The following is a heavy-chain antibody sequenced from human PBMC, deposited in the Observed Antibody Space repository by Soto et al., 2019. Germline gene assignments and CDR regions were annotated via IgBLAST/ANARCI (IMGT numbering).Heavy chain of an antibody. V-gene: IGHV4-59*01. CDR1: GGSISNYY. CDR3: AKDSGYNYGYFRWFDP. Sequence: PSETLSLTCTVSGGSISNYYWSWIRQPPGRGLEWIGHIFYSGSTNYNPALKSRVTISVDTSKSQFSLNLSSVTAADTAIYYCAKDSGYNYGYFRWFDPWGQGTLVTVSS. J-gene: IGHJ5*02. CDR2: IFYSGST. D-gene: IGHD5-18*01.